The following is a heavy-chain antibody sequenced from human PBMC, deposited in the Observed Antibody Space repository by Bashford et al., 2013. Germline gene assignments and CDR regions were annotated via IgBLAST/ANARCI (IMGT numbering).Heavy chain of an antibody. CDR3: ARDGSSSWYIY. J-gene: IGHJ4*02. CDR2: IYYSGST. CDR1: GGSISSGGYY. Sequence: SETLSLTCTVSGGSISSGGYYWSWIRQHPGKGLEWIGYIYYSGSTYYNPSLKSRVTISVDTSKNQFSLKLSSVTAADTAVYYCARDGSSSWYIYWGQGTLVTVSS. D-gene: IGHD6-13*01. V-gene: IGHV4-31*03.